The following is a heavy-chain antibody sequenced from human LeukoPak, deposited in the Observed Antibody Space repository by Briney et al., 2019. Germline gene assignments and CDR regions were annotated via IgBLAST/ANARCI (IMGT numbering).Heavy chain of an antibody. CDR2: INHSGST. CDR3: ARGAQTYYDKAPVDY. CDR1: GGSFSGYY. Sequence: SETLSLTYAVYGGSFSGYYWSWIRQPPGKGLEWIGEINHSGSTNYNPSLKSRVTISVDTSKSQFSLKLNSMTAADTAVYYCARGAQTYYDKAPVDYWGQGTLVTVSS. J-gene: IGHJ4*02. V-gene: IGHV4-34*01. D-gene: IGHD3-22*01.